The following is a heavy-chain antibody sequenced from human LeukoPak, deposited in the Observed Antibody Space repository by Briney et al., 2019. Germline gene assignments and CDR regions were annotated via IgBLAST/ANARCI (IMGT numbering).Heavy chain of an antibody. CDR3: ARYLRQWLVRGHDAFDI. V-gene: IGHV4-4*07. Sequence: SETLSLTCTVSGGSISSYYWSWIRQPAGKGLEWIGRIYTSGSTNYNPSLKSRVTMSADTSKDQFSLKLSSVTAADTAVYYCARYLRQWLVRGHDAFDIWGQGTMVTVSS. CDR1: GGSISSYY. CDR2: IYTSGST. D-gene: IGHD6-19*01. J-gene: IGHJ3*02.